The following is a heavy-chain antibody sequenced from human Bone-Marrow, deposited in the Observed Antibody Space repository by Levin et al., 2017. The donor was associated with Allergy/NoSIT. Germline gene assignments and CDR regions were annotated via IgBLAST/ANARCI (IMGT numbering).Heavy chain of an antibody. Sequence: GESLKISCKASGYTFTSYYMHWVRQAPGQGLEWMGIINPSGGSTSYAQKFQGRVTMTRDTSTSTVYMELSSLRSEDTAVYYCARPSKAGTTGVDYWGQGTLVTVSS. V-gene: IGHV1-46*01. CDR1: GYTFTSYY. CDR3: ARPSKAGTTGVDY. D-gene: IGHD1-7*01. J-gene: IGHJ4*02. CDR2: INPSGGST.